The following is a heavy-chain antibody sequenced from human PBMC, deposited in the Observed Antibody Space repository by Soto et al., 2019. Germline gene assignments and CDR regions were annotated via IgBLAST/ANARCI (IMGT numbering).Heavy chain of an antibody. CDR3: ARGTMKYYYDSSGKEFDY. CDR1: GGTFSSYA. CDR2: IIPIFGTA. J-gene: IGHJ4*02. Sequence: GASVKVSCKASGGTFSSYAISWVRQAPGQGLEWMGGIIPIFGTANYAQKFQGRVTITADESTSTAYMELRSLRSEDTAVYYCARGTMKYYYDSSGKEFDYWGQGTLVTVSS. V-gene: IGHV1-69*13. D-gene: IGHD3-22*01.